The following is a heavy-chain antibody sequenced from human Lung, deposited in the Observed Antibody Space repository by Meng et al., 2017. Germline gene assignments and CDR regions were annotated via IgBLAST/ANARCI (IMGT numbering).Heavy chain of an antibody. CDR3: AAHRYAYVSWSYRYPYFDY. V-gene: IGHV1-58*01. J-gene: IGHJ4*02. CDR2: IVVCSGNT. CDR1: GFTFTSPA. Sequence: SVKVSCKASGFTFTSPAVQWVRQARGQRLEWIGWIVVCSGNTNYAQKFQERVTITMDMSTSTAYMELSSLRSEDTAVYYCAAHRYAYVSWSYRYPYFDYWGQGTLVTVSS. D-gene: IGHD3-16*02.